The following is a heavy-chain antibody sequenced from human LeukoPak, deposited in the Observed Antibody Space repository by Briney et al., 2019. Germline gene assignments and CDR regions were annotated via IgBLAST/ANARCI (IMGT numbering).Heavy chain of an antibody. Sequence: PGRSLRLSCAASGFTFRSYGMHWVRQAPGKGLEWVAVIWYDGSNKYYADSVKGRFTISRDNSKNTLYLQMNSLRAEDTAVYYCATTAHGDHDYWGQGTLVTVSS. D-gene: IGHD4-17*01. J-gene: IGHJ4*02. CDR1: GFTFRSYG. CDR3: ATTAHGDHDY. V-gene: IGHV3-33*01. CDR2: IWYDGSNK.